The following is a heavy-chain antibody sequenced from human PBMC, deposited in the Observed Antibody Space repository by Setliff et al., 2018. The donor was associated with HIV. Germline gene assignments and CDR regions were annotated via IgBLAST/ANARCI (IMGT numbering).Heavy chain of an antibody. CDR1: GYTLTELS. Sequence: ASVKVSCKVSGYTLTELSIHWVRQAPGKGLEWMGGFDPEYDKTFYAQKFQGRVTTSEDTSTDTAYMELTSLRSEDTAVYYCATRAYDSSGYLRSRVSGAAFDIWGQGTMVTVSS. V-gene: IGHV1-24*01. D-gene: IGHD3-22*01. J-gene: IGHJ3*02. CDR3: ATRAYDSSGYLRSRVSGAAFDI. CDR2: FDPEYDKT.